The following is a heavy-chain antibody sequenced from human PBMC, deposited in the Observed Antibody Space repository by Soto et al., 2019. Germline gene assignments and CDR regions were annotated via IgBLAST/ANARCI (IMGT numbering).Heavy chain of an antibody. D-gene: IGHD4-17*01. J-gene: IGHJ6*02. CDR2: VSYDGSDK. CDR3: ASDFGDYESYYYGMDV. CDR1: GFTFSRYA. V-gene: IGHV3-30*01. Sequence: QVQLVESGGGVVQPGRSLRLSCAASGFTFSRYAIHWVRQAPGKGLEWVAVVSYDGSDKFYADSVKGRFTISRDNSENTLYLQMNSLKPEDTAVYYCASDFGDYESYYYGMDVWGQGTTVTVSS.